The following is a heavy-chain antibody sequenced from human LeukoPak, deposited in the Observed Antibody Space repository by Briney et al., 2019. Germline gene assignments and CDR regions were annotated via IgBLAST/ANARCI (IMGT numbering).Heavy chain of an antibody. J-gene: IGHJ6*03. Sequence: GGSLRLSCAASGFTFMTYSMNWVRQAPGKGLEWVSCISSTSSSYIYYADSVKGRFTISRDNAKNPLYLQMNSLRAEDTAVYYCAREHSGYDFPGRDYYYMDVWGKGTTVTVSS. CDR1: GFTFMTYS. D-gene: IGHD5-12*01. V-gene: IGHV3-21*01. CDR3: AREHSGYDFPGRDYYYMDV. CDR2: ISSTSSSYI.